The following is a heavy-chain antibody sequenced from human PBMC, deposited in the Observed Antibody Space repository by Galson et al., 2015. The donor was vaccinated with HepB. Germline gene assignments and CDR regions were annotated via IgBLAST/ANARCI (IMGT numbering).Heavy chain of an antibody. V-gene: IGHV2-26*01. CDR3: ARIFKGWGYCSSTSCCKYYFDY. CDR1: GFSLSNARMG. CDR2: IFSNDEK. D-gene: IGHD2-2*01. Sequence: PALVKPTQTLTLTCTVSGFSLSNARMGVSWIRQPPGKALEWLAHIFSNDEKSYSTSLKSRLTISKDTSKSQVVLTMTNMDPVDTATYYCARIFKGWGYCSSTSCCKYYFDYWGQGTLVTVSS. J-gene: IGHJ4*02.